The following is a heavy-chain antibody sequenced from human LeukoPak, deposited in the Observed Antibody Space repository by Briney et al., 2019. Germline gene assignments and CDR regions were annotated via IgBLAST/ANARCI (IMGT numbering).Heavy chain of an antibody. Sequence: GGSLRLSCAASGFTLSSYSMNWVRQAPGKGLEWVSYISSSSSTIYYADSVKGRFTISRDNAKNSLYLQMNSLRAEDTAVYYCARDCSGGSCYHAFDIWGQGTMVTVSS. CDR3: ARDCSGGSCYHAFDI. J-gene: IGHJ3*02. CDR1: GFTLSSYS. V-gene: IGHV3-48*01. CDR2: ISSSSSTI. D-gene: IGHD2-15*01.